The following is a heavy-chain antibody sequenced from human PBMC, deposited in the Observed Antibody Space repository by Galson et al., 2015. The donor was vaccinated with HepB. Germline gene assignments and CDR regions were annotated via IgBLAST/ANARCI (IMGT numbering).Heavy chain of an antibody. CDR1: GGTFSSYA. J-gene: IGHJ5*02. CDR3: ARERIAARPNWFDP. V-gene: IGHV1-69*01. D-gene: IGHD6-6*01. CDR2: IIPIFGTA. Sequence: SCKASGGTFSSYAISWVRQAPGQGLEWMGGIIPIFGTANYAQKFQGRVTITADESTSTAYMELSSLRSEDAAVYYCARERIAARPNWFDPWGQGTLVTVSS.